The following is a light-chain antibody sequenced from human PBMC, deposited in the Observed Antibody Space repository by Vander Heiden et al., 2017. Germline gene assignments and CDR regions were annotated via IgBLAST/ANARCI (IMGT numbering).Light chain of an antibody. CDR3: QQLNTYPIT. J-gene: IGKJ5*01. Sequence: DIQLTQSPSFLSASVGDRVTITCRASQGISSYLGWYQQNPGKAPKLLIYEASTLQSGVPSRFSGSESGTEFTLTISSLQPEDFATYYCQQLNTYPITFGQGTRLEIK. CDR1: QGISSY. V-gene: IGKV1-9*01. CDR2: EAS.